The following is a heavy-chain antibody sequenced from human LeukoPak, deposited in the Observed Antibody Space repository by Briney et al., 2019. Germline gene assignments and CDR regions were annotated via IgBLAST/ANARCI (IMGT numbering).Heavy chain of an antibody. V-gene: IGHV1-18*01. CDR3: ARAGITMVRGVPIDY. Sequence: GASVQVSCKASGYTFTSYGISWVRQAPGQGLEWMGWISAYNGNTNYAQKLQGRVTMTTDTSTSTAYMELRSLRSDDTAVYYCARAGITMVRGVPIDYWGQGTLVTVSS. J-gene: IGHJ4*02. CDR2: ISAYNGNT. CDR1: GYTFTSYG. D-gene: IGHD3-10*01.